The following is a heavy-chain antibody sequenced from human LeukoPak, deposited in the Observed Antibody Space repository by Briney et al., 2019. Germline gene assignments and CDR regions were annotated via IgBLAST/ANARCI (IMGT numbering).Heavy chain of an antibody. J-gene: IGHJ5*02. V-gene: IGHV4-34*01. Sequence: SSETLSLTCAVYGGSFSGYYWSWIRQPPGKGLEWIGEINHSGSTNYNPSLKSRVTISVDTSKNQFSLKLSSVTAADTAVYYCARTHMDTALVRIKWFDPWGRGTLVTVSS. CDR1: GGSFSGYY. CDR2: INHSGST. D-gene: IGHD5-18*01. CDR3: ARTHMDTALVRIKWFDP.